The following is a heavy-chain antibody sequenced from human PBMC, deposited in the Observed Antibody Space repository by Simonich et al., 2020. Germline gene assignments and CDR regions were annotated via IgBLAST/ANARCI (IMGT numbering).Heavy chain of an antibody. J-gene: IGHJ6*03. CDR3: ARVPPTSGSYYYYYYYMDV. CDR1: GYTFTGYY. V-gene: IGHV1-2*02. Sequence: QVQLVQSGAEVKKPGASVKVSCKASGYTFTGYYMHWLRQAPGQGLEWLGWINPNRGGTNYAQKFQGRVTMTRDTSISTAYMELSRLRSDDTAVYYCARVPPTSGSYYYYYYYMDVWGKGTTVTVSS. D-gene: IGHD1-26*01. CDR2: INPNRGGT.